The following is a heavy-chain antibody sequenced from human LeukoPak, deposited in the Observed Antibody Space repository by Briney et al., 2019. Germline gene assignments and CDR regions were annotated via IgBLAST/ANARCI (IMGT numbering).Heavy chain of an antibody. CDR1: GYSFTSYW. D-gene: IGHD6-13*01. CDR3: XXLALDXXXQLEGGXDY. V-gene: IGHV5-51*01. CDR2: IYPGDSDT. Sequence: GESLKISCKGSGYSFTSYWIGWVRQMPGKGLEWMGIIYPGDSDTRYSPSFQGQVTISADKSISTAYLQWSSLKASDTTMYYXXXLALDXXXQLEGGXDYWGQGTLVTVSS. J-gene: IGHJ4*02.